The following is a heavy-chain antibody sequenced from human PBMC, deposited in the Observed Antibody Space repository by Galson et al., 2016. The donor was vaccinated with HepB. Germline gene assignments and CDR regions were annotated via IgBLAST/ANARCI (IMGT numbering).Heavy chain of an antibody. Sequence: SLRLSCAASGFTFSSCPMSWVRQAPGKGLVWVSRINRDESSTSYADYVKGRFTISRDNAKNTLYLQMNSLRAEDTAVYYCARGPSYYSGMDVWGQGTTVTVSS. CDR1: GFTFSSCP. V-gene: IGHV3-74*01. J-gene: IGHJ6*02. CDR2: INRDESST. CDR3: ARGPSYYSGMDV.